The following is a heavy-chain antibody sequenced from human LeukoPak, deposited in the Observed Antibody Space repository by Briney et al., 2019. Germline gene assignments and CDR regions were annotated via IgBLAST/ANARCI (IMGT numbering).Heavy chain of an antibody. CDR1: GFTFSSYA. V-gene: IGHV3-30*04. Sequence: PGGSLRLSCAASGFTFSSYAMHWVRQAPGKGLEWVAVISYDGSNKYYADSVKGRFTISRDNSKNTLYLQMNSLRAEDTAVYYCARDGIAAAVGYYFDYWGQGTLVTVSS. J-gene: IGHJ4*02. CDR3: ARDGIAAAVGYYFDY. CDR2: ISYDGSNK. D-gene: IGHD6-13*01.